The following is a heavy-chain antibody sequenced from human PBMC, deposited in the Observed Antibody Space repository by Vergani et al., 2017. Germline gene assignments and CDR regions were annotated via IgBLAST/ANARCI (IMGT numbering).Heavy chain of an antibody. CDR2: IYHSGST. V-gene: IGHV4-4*02. J-gene: IGHJ4*02. D-gene: IGHD3-22*01. CDR3: ARQGRDRSGYYYFDY. Sequence: QVQLQESGPGLVKPSGTLSLTCAVPGGSLSSSNWWSWVRQPPGKGLEWIGEIYHSGSTNYNPSLKSRVTISVDTSKNQFSLKLCSVTAADTAVYYCARQGRDRSGYYYFDYWGQGTLVTVSS. CDR1: GGSLSSSNW.